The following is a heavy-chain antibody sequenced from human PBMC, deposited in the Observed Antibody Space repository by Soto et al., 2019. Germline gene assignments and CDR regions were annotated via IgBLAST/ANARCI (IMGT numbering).Heavy chain of an antibody. V-gene: IGHV3-21*01. J-gene: IGHJ1*01. CDR2: ISSSSSYI. D-gene: IGHD3-22*01. CDR3: AREFPGGLFQH. CDR1: GFTFSSYS. Sequence: GGSLRLSCAASGFTFSSYSMNWVRQAPGKGLEWVSSISSSSSYIYYADSVKGRFTISRDNAKNSLYLQMNSLRAEDTAVYYCAREFPGGLFQHWGQGTLVTVSS.